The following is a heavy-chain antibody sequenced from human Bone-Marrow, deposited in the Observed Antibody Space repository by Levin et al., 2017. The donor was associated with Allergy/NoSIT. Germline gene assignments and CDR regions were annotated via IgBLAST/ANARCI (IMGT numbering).Heavy chain of an antibody. V-gene: IGHV4-31*03. J-gene: IGHJ3*02. Sequence: SETLSLTCTVSGGSISSGIYFWSWVRQLPGKGLEWIGYVSYSGITFYNQSLKSRVTISVDTSKNQFSLKLTSVTAADTAVYYCARDGHGDYVGDDAFDIWGHGTMVTVSS. CDR1: GGSISSGIYF. CDR2: VSYSGIT. D-gene: IGHD4-17*01. CDR3: ARDGHGDYVGDDAFDI.